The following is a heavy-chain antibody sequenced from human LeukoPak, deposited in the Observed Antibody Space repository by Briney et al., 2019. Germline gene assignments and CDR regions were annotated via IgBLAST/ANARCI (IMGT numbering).Heavy chain of an antibody. Sequence: SETLSLTCTVSGVSITTYYWTWVRQSPGKGLEWIGYGYYSGDTNYNPSLKSRVTISVDTSRSQFSLRLTSVTAGDTAVYYCARDGGDYYVPPDVWGKGTTVTISS. CDR1: GVSITTYY. D-gene: IGHD3-22*01. CDR3: ARDGGDYYVPPDV. CDR2: GYYSGDT. J-gene: IGHJ6*04. V-gene: IGHV4-59*01.